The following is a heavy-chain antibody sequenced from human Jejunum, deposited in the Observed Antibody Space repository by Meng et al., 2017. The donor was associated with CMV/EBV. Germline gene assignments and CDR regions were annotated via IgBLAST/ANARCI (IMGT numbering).Heavy chain of an antibody. CDR1: FALSRDP. V-gene: IGHV3-30-3*01. Sequence: FALSRDPMHWVREAPGKKLEWVAVISYDGDDKYSADTVKNRVTISRDNSNRTLYLQLGSLRAEDTAVYYCARDRTSVVVPAALLYWGQGTLVTVSS. CDR2: ISYDGDDK. CDR3: ARDRTSVVVPAALLY. D-gene: IGHD2-2*01. J-gene: IGHJ4*02.